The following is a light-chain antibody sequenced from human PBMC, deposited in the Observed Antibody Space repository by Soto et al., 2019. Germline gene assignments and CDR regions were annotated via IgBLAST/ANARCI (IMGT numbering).Light chain of an antibody. V-gene: IGLV3-21*02. CDR2: NDN. J-gene: IGLJ2*01. Sequence: SYELTQPSSVSVAPGQTARITCGGNNIGSKRVHWYQHKPGQAPVLVVYNDNVRPSGIPERFSGSNSGNTATLIISRVEAGDEADYYCQVWDSSGDWIFGGGTKLTVL. CDR3: QVWDSSGDWI. CDR1: NIGSKR.